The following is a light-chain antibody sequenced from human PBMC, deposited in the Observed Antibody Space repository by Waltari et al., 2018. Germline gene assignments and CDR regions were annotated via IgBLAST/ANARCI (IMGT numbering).Light chain of an antibody. Sequence: SYELTQPPSVSVSPGQAVSITRSGKKLGDKYVNWYQQKAGHSPVLVIYEDTKRPSGIPWRLSASNSSNTATLTISETQAMDEADYYCQTWDSSSYVFGTGTTVTVL. CDR1: KLGDKY. CDR3: QTWDSSSYV. J-gene: IGLJ1*01. V-gene: IGLV3-1*01. CDR2: EDT.